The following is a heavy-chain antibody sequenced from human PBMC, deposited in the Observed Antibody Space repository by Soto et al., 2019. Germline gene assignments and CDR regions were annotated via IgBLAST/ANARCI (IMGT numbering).Heavy chain of an antibody. CDR1: GGSISTSNW. D-gene: IGHD1-26*01. Sequence: PSETLSLTCAVSGGSISTSNWWSWVRQPPGKGLGWIGYIYYSGSTYYNPSLKSRVTISVDTSDNPCSLTLSPVPAPGAGVSYGARSGFPWGQGTMETVS. CDR3: ARSGFP. J-gene: IGHJ5*02. CDR2: IYYSGST. V-gene: IGHV4-4*02.